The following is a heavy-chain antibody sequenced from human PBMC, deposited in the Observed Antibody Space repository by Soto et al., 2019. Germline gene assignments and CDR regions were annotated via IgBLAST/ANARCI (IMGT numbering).Heavy chain of an antibody. CDR1: GGTFYTYT. V-gene: IGHV1-69*13. Sequence: SVKVSCKASGGTFYTYTFSWVRQAPGQGLEWMGSITPVYPTTNYAEKFQGRLTVTADGSTNTAYMELNSLTSEDTAVYYCARIPRYSFPTSDDLDSWGQGTLVTVSS. J-gene: IGHJ4*02. D-gene: IGHD5-18*01. CDR3: ARIPRYSFPTSDDLDS. CDR2: ITPVYPTT.